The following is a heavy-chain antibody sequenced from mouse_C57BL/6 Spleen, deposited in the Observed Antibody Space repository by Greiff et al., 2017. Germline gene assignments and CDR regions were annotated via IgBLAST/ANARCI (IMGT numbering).Heavy chain of an antibody. V-gene: IGHV1-81*01. CDR3: ASYYNYDDGFAY. J-gene: IGHJ3*01. Sequence: QVHVKQSGAELARPGASVKLSCKASGYTFTSYGISWVKQRTGQGLEWIGEIYPRSGNTYYNEKFKGKATLTADKSSSTAYMELRSLTSEDSAVYFCASYYNYDDGFAYWGQGTLVTVSA. D-gene: IGHD2-4*01. CDR2: IYPRSGNT. CDR1: GYTFTSYG.